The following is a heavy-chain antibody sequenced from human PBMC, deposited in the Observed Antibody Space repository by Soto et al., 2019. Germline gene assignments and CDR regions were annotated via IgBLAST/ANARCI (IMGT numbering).Heavy chain of an antibody. CDR3: ARGPHSGYDPEPFDY. CDR1: GYTFTGYY. CDR2: INPNSGGT. J-gene: IGHJ4*02. V-gene: IGHV1-2*02. D-gene: IGHD5-12*01. Sequence: QVQLVQSGAEVKKPGASVKVSCKASGYTFTGYYMHWVRQAPGQGLEWMGWINPNSGGTNYAQKFQGRVTMTRDTSISTAYMELSRLRTDDTAVYYCARGPHSGYDPEPFDYWGQGTLVTVSS.